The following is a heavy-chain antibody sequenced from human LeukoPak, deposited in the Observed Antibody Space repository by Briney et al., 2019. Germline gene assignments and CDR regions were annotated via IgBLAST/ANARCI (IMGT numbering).Heavy chain of an antibody. Sequence: ASVKVSCTASGGTFSSYTINWVRQAPGQGLEWMGGIIPIFGTANYAQKFQGRVTITTDKSTSTTYMELSSLRSEDTAVYYCARTVVVTAEHAFDVWGQGTMVTVSS. CDR1: GGTFSSYT. D-gene: IGHD2-21*02. J-gene: IGHJ3*01. CDR3: ARTVVVTAEHAFDV. CDR2: IIPIFGTA. V-gene: IGHV1-69*05.